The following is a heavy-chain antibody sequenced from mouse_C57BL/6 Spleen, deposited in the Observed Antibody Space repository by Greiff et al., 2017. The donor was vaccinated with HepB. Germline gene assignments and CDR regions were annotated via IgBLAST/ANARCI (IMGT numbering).Heavy chain of an antibody. V-gene: IGHV1-74*01. Sequence: VQLQQSGAELVKPGASVKVSCKASGYTFTSYWMHWVKQRPGQGLEWIGRIHPSDSDTNYNQKFKGKATLTVDKSSSTAYMQISSLTSEDSAVYYCAIYYGSSYGFAYWGQGTLVTVSA. CDR1: GYTFTSYW. CDR3: AIYYGSSYGFAY. J-gene: IGHJ3*01. CDR2: IHPSDSDT. D-gene: IGHD1-1*01.